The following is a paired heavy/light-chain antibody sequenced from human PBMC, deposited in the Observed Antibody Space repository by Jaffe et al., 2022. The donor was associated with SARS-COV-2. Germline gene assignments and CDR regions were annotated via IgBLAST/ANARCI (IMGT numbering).Heavy chain of an antibody. CDR1: GFTFSSYA. Sequence: EVQLLESGGHLVQPGGSLRLSCAASGFTFSSYAMSWVRQAPGKGLEWVSALGGGGIRYYADSVKGRFTISRDNSKNTLYLQMNSLRAEDTAIYYCAKGGEYPRYWYFDLWGRGTLVPVSS. D-gene: IGHD3-10*01. CDR2: LGGGGIR. CDR3: AKGGEYPRYWYFDL. V-gene: IGHV3-23*01. J-gene: IGHJ2*01.
Light chain of an antibody. CDR1: SSNIGNNY. V-gene: IGLV1-51*01. Sequence: QSVLTQPPSVSAAPGQKVTISCSGSSSNIGNNYVSWYQQLPGTAPKLLIYDNNKRPSGIPDRFSGSKSDTSATLGITGLQTGDEADYYCGTWDSSLSGVVFGGGTKLTVL. J-gene: IGLJ2*01. CDR3: GTWDSSLSGVV. CDR2: DNN.